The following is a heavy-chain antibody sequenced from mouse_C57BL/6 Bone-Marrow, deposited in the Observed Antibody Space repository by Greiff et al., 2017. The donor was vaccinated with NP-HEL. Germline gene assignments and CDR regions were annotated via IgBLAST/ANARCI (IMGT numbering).Heavy chain of an antibody. Sequence: VKLQQPGAELVKPGASVKVSCKASGYTFTSYWMHWVKQRPGQGLEWIGRIHPSDSDTNYNQKFKGKATLTADKSSSTAYLQLSSLTSESSAVDYCAILGWGLDWYFDVWGTGTTVTVSS. V-gene: IGHV1-74*01. J-gene: IGHJ1*03. CDR1: GYTFTSYW. CDR2: IHPSDSDT. CDR3: AILGWGLDWYFDV. D-gene: IGHD1-1*02.